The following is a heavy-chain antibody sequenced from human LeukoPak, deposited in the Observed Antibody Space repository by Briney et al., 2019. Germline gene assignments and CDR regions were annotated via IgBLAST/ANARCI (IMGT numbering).Heavy chain of an antibody. CDR1: GYTFTGDY. CDR3: ARDGSSSSLNWFDP. Sequence: ASVKVSCEASGYTFTGDYMLWVRQAPGQGLGWMGCMNHNSGGTNYAQKFQGRVTMTRDTSISTAYMELSRLRSDDTAVYYCARDGSSSSLNWFDPWGQGTLVTVSS. D-gene: IGHD6-6*01. CDR2: MNHNSGGT. J-gene: IGHJ5*02. V-gene: IGHV1-2*02.